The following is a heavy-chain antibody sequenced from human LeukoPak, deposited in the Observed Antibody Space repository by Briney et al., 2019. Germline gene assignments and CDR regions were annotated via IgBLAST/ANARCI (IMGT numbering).Heavy chain of an antibody. Sequence: PSETLSLTCAVSGGSISSGGDSWSWIRQPPGKGLEWIGYIYHSGTTYYNPSLKSRVTISIDRSKSQFSLKLSSVTAADTAVYYCARNYWNDPYNWFDPWGQGTLVTVSS. CDR3: ARNYWNDPYNWFDP. V-gene: IGHV4-30-2*01. CDR2: IYHSGTT. CDR1: GGSISSGGDS. J-gene: IGHJ5*02. D-gene: IGHD1-1*01.